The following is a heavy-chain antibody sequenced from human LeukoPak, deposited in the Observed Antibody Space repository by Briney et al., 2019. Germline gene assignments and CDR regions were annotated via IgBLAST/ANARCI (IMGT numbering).Heavy chain of an antibody. CDR1: GGSISSYY. CDR2: IYYSGST. D-gene: IGHD4-4*01. J-gene: IGHJ4*02. Sequence: PSETLSLTCTVSGGSISSYYWSWIRQPPGKGLEWIGYIYYSGSTNYNPSLKSRVTISVDTSKNQLSLKLSSVTAADTAVYYCARHYSNYLPYFDYWGQGTLVTVSS. CDR3: ARHYSNYLPYFDY. V-gene: IGHV4-59*08.